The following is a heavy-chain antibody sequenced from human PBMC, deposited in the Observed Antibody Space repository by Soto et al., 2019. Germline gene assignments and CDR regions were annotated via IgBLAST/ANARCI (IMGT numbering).Heavy chain of an antibody. CDR1: GYTFTSYD. CDR3: ARSGGVYDYIWGSYRYTAFDI. J-gene: IGHJ3*02. CDR2: MNPNSGNT. V-gene: IGHV1-8*01. Sequence: QVQLVQSGAEVKKPGASVKVSCKASGYTFTSYDINWVRQATGQGLEWMGWMNPNSGNTGYAQKFQGGVTMTRNTSISTAYMELSSLRSEDTAVYYCARSGGVYDYIWGSYRYTAFDIWGQGTMVTVSS. D-gene: IGHD3-16*02.